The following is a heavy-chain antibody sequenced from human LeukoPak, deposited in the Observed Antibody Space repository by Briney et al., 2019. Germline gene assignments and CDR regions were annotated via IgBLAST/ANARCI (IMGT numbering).Heavy chain of an antibody. Sequence: SETLSLTCTVSGGSISSGGYYWSWIRQHPGKGLEWIGYIYYSGSTYYNPSLKSRVTVSVDTSKNHFSLKLTSVTAADTAVYYCARSLSPAVGGKYYYFYGMDVWGQGTTVTVSS. CDR2: IYYSGST. CDR1: GGSISSGGYY. V-gene: IGHV4-61*03. D-gene: IGHD3-3*01. J-gene: IGHJ6*02. CDR3: ARSLSPAVGGKYYYFYGMDV.